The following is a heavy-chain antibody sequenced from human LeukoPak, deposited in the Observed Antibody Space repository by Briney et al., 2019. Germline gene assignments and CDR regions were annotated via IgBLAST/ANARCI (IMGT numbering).Heavy chain of an antibody. J-gene: IGHJ3*02. V-gene: IGHV1-18*01. CDR1: GYTFTSYG. CDR3: AKDHPYYYGSGSYPGDAFDI. D-gene: IGHD3-10*01. CDR2: ISAYNGNT. Sequence: ASVKVSCKASGYTFTSYGISWVRQAPGQGLEWMGWISAYNGNTNYAQKLQGRATMTTDTSTSTAYMELRSLRSDNTAVYYCAKDHPYYYGSGSYPGDAFDIWGQGTMVTVSS.